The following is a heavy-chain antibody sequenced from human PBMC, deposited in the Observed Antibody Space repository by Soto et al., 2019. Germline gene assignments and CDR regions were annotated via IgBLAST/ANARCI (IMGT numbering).Heavy chain of an antibody. CDR3: ARGAADYYYSRGPFDY. Sequence: QVQLVQSGAEVKKPGSSVKVSCKASGGTFSSYAISWVRQAPGQGLEWMGGIIPIFGTANYAQKFQGRVTITADESPSTAYMELSSLRSEDTAVYYCARGAADYYYSRGPFDYWGQGTLVTVSS. CDR1: GGTFSSYA. D-gene: IGHD3-22*01. CDR2: IIPIFGTA. V-gene: IGHV1-69*01. J-gene: IGHJ4*02.